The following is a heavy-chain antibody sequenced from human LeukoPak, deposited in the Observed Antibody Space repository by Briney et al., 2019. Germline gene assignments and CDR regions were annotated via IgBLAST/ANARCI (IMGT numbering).Heavy chain of an antibody. V-gene: IGHV1-18*01. CDR1: GYTFTSYG. Sequence: ASVKVSCKASGYTFTSYGISWVRQAPGQGLEWMGWISAYNGNTNYAQKLQGRVTMTTDTSTNTAYMELRSLRSDDTAVYYCATTWWDYYYMDVWGKGTTVTVSS. CDR2: ISAYNGNT. J-gene: IGHJ6*03. CDR3: ATTWWDYYYMDV. D-gene: IGHD2-8*02.